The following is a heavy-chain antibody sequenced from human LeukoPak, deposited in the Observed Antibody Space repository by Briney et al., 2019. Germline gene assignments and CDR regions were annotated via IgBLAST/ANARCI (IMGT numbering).Heavy chain of an antibody. CDR3: TRRYSGSYYEVDY. CDR1: GFTLSGSA. CDR2: IRSKPKSYAT. D-gene: IGHD1-26*01. Sequence: GGSLRLSCAASGFTLSGSAMHWVRQASGKGLEWVGRIRSKPKSYATAYAASVKGRFTISRDDSKNTAYLQMNSLKTEDTAVYYCTRRYSGSYYEVDYWGQGTLVTVSP. J-gene: IGHJ4*02. V-gene: IGHV3-73*01.